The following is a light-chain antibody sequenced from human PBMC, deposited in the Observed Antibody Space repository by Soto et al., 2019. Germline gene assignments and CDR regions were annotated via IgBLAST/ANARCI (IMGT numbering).Light chain of an antibody. V-gene: IGLV2-14*01. Sequence: QSALTQPASVSGSPGQAITISCTGTSSDVGGYNYVSWYQQHPGKAPKLMIYDVSNRPSGVATRCSGSTSGNTASLTISGLQAEDEADYYCSSYTSSSTTVVFGGGTKVTVL. J-gene: IGLJ2*01. CDR1: SSDVGGYNY. CDR2: DVS. CDR3: SSYTSSSTTVV.